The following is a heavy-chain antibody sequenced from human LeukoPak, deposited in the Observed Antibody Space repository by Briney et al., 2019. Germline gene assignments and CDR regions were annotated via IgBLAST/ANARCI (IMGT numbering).Heavy chain of an antibody. D-gene: IGHD1-1*01. Sequence: GGSLRLSCAASGFTFSTYAMSRVRQAPGKGLEWVSAVGGSNSITYHTDSVKGRFTISRDNSKNTVYLQMNSLRAEDTAVYYCAKGFWRYLDYWGQGTLVTVSS. CDR1: GFTFSTYA. J-gene: IGHJ4*02. CDR3: AKGFWRYLDY. V-gene: IGHV3-23*01. CDR2: VGGSNSIT.